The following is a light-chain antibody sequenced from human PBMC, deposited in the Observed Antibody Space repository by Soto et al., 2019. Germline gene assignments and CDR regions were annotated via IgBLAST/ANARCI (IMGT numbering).Light chain of an antibody. CDR3: SSYAGSSTYV. Sequence: QSALTQPPSASGSAGQSVTISCTGTSSDVGGYDYVSWYQQHPGKAPKLMIYEVSKRPSGVPDRFSGSKSGNTASLTVSGLQAEDEAEYYCSSYAGSSTYVFGTGTKVTVL. J-gene: IGLJ1*01. CDR2: EVS. V-gene: IGLV2-8*01. CDR1: SSDVGGYDY.